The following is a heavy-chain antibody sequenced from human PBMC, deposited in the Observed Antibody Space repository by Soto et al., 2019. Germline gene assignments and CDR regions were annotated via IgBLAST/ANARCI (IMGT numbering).Heavy chain of an antibody. J-gene: IGHJ4*02. Sequence: VGSLRLSCTVSGFTFNNYGINWVRQAPGKGLEWVSSVSKSGYAYYSDSVKGRFTISRDNAKNSVSLQMNTLRVEDTAVYYCAGEDSIIIPAVSDFWGQGTLVTVSS. D-gene: IGHD3-22*01. CDR1: GFTFNNYG. V-gene: IGHV3-21*01. CDR2: VSKSGYA. CDR3: AGEDSIIIPAVSDF.